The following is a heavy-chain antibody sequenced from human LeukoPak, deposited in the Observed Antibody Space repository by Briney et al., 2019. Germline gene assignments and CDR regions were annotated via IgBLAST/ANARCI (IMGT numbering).Heavy chain of an antibody. CDR1: GVNFSGYG. D-gene: IGHD5/OR15-5a*01. CDR3: AKGHMSVSRPPYYYYYMDV. J-gene: IGHJ6*03. CDR2: IWYDGSNK. Sequence: GGSLRLSCAASGVNFSGYGMHWVRQAPGKGLEWVAIIWYDGSNKFYADSMKGRFTISRDNSKNTLYLQMNSLRAEDTAVYYCAKGHMSVSRPPYYYYYMDVWGKGTTVTVSS. V-gene: IGHV3-33*06.